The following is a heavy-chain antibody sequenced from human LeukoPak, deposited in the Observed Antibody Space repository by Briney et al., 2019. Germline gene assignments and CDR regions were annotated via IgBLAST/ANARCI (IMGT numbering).Heavy chain of an antibody. CDR2: ISYDGSDK. V-gene: IGHV3-30*04. Sequence: GVSLRLSCAASGFTFSSYAMHWVRQSPGKGLEWVAVISYDGSDKYYADSVKGRFTISRDNSKNMLYLQMNSLRAEDTAVFYCGRVATNDDCSGAICYQDYWGQGTLVTVSS. D-gene: IGHD2-15*01. CDR1: GFTFSSYA. J-gene: IGHJ4*02. CDR3: GRVATNDDCSGAICYQDY.